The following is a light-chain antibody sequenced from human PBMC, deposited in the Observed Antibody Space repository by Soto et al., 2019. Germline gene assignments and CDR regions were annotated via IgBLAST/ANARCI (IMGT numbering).Light chain of an antibody. CDR1: QSVSSNY. J-gene: IGKJ3*01. CDR2: GAS. Sequence: EIVLTQSPGTLSLSPGERATLSCRASQSVSSNYLAGYQQKRGQAPRLLIYGASSRATGIPDRFSGSGSGTDFTLTISSLEPEDFAVYYCQQYGSSPLFAFGPGTEVDLK. CDR3: QQYGSSPLFA. V-gene: IGKV3-20*01.